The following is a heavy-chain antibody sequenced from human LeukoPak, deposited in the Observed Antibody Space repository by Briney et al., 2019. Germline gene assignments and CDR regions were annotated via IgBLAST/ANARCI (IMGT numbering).Heavy chain of an antibody. D-gene: IGHD1-1*01. CDR2: IYYSGST. J-gene: IGHJ4*02. CDR3: ARTLYPWNFDY. Sequence: PSETLSLTCTVSGDSISSNNYYWGWIRQPPGKGLEWIGSIYYSGSTYYNPSLQGRVTISVDTSKNQFSLKLNSVTAADSAVYYCARTLYPWNFDYWGQGILVSVSS. V-gene: IGHV4-39*07. CDR1: GDSISSNNYY.